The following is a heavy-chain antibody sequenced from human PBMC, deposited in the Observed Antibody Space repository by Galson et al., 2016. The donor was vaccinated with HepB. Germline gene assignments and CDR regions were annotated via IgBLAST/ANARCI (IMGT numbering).Heavy chain of an antibody. CDR1: GFTVSSNY. Sequence: SLRLSCAASGFTVSSNYMSWVRQAPGKGLEWVSVIYSGGSTYYADSVKGRFTNSRDNSKHTQYLQMNSLRAEDAAVYYCARGNYGDPFDYWGQGTLVTVPS. CDR3: ARGNYGDPFDY. J-gene: IGHJ4*02. D-gene: IGHD4-17*01. V-gene: IGHV3-53*01. CDR2: IYSGGST.